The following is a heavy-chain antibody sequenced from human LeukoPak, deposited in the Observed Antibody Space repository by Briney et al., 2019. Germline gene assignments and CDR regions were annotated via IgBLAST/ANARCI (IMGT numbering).Heavy chain of an antibody. CDR2: IIPIFGTA. CDR3: AGDTPPIEIGYGSGSYYSNYGMDV. V-gene: IGHV1-69*13. Sequence: SVKVSCKASGYTFTSYGISWVRQAPGQGLEWMGGIIPIFGTANYAQKFQGRVTITADESTSTAYMELSSLRSEDTAVYYCAGDTPPIEIGYGSGSYYSNYGMDVWGQGTTVTVSS. J-gene: IGHJ6*02. D-gene: IGHD3-10*01. CDR1: GYTFTSYG.